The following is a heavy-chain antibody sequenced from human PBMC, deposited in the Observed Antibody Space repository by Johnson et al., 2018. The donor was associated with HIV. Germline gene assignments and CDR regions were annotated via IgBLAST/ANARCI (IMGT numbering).Heavy chain of an antibody. CDR2: ISGSGGST. CDR3: ARDESGSSWAFDI. V-gene: IGHV3-23*04. J-gene: IGHJ3*02. Sequence: VQLVESGGGVVRPGGSLRLSCAASGFTFDDCGMSWVRQAPGKGLAWVSAISGSGGSTYYADSVQGRFTISRDNSKNTLFLQRNSLRAEDTALYYCARDESGSSWAFDIWGQGTMVTVSS. CDR1: GFTFDDCG. D-gene: IGHD6-13*01.